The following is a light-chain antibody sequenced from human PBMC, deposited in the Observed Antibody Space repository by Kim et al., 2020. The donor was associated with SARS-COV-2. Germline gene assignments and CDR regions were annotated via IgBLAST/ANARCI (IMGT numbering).Light chain of an antibody. Sequence: SPGESATLSCRASQTVGSNYLAWYQQKPGQAPRLLVYGASNRAAGIPDRFSGGGSGSDFTLTISRVEPEDFAVYYCQEYGGSPPHTFGRGTKLEI. J-gene: IGKJ2*01. CDR2: GAS. CDR3: QEYGGSPPHT. V-gene: IGKV3-20*01. CDR1: QTVGSNY.